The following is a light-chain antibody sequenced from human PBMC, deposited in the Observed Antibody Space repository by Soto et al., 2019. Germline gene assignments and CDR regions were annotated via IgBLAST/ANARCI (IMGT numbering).Light chain of an antibody. V-gene: IGKV3-15*01. J-gene: IGKJ4*01. CDR3: QQYDSWPLT. CDR2: GTS. Sequence: EIVMTQSPATLSVSPGERATLYCRASQSVRDNLAWYQQQPGQPPRLLIYGTSIRATGIPARFSGSASGTEFTLTISSLQSEDFAVYYCQQYDSWPLTFGGGTKVDIK. CDR1: QSVRDN.